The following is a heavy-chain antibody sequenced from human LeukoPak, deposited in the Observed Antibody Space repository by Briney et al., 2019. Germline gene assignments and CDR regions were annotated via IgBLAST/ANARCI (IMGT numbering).Heavy chain of an antibody. CDR2: ISVHSGNT. Sequence: VKETCRACCYTIISNCLSWVGRAPGGELEWLGSISVHSGNTNYAQRFQGRLTMTTATSTTTAYMELRSLRSDDTAVYYCARDRPRGFETWGQGTIVTVSS. J-gene: IGHJ3*02. CDR1: CYTIISNC. V-gene: IGHV1-18*01. CDR3: ARDRPRGFET.